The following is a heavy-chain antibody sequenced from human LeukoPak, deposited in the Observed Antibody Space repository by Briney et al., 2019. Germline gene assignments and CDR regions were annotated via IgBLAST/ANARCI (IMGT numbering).Heavy chain of an antibody. CDR3: ARGLTYYDFWSGYANPNNWFDP. D-gene: IGHD3-3*01. CDR2: INPNSGGT. V-gene: IGHV1-2*02. J-gene: IGHJ5*02. Sequence: ASVKVSCKASGYTFTGYYMHWVRQAPGQGLEWMGWINPNSGGTNYAQKFQGRVTMTRDTSISTAYMELSRLRSDDTAVYYCARGLTYYDFWSGYANPNNWFDPWGQGTLVTVSS. CDR1: GYTFTGYY.